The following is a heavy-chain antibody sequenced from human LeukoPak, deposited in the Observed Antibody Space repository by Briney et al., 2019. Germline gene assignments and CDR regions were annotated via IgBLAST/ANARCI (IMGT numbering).Heavy chain of an antibody. CDR1: GFTFSNAW. D-gene: IGHD4-17*01. Sequence: GGSLRLSCAASGFTFSNAWMSWVRQAPGKGLEWVGRIKSKTDGGTADYAGSVKGRFTISRDDSKNTLYLQMNSLKTEDTAVYYCLRHYGDSRDYWGQGTLVTVSS. J-gene: IGHJ4*02. V-gene: IGHV3-15*01. CDR3: LRHYGDSRDY. CDR2: IKSKTDGGTA.